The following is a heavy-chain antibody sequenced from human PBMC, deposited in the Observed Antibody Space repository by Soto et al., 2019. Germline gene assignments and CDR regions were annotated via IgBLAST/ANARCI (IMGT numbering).Heavy chain of an antibody. D-gene: IGHD3-10*01. CDR1: GFTFSSYA. J-gene: IGHJ4*02. V-gene: IGHV3-23*01. CDR3: AKQGHYYGSGSYSHY. CDR2: ISGSGGST. Sequence: PGGSLRLSCAASGFTFSSYAMSWVRQAPGKGLEWVSAISGSGGSTYYADSVKGRFTISRDNSKNTLYLQMNSLRAEDTAVYYCAKQGHYYGSGSYSHYWGQGTLLTVSS.